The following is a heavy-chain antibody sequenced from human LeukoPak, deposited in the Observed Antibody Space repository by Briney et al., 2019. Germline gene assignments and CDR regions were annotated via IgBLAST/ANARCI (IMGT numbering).Heavy chain of an antibody. V-gene: IGHV1-2*02. CDR1: GYTFTGYY. J-gene: IGHJ6*03. D-gene: IGHD1-26*01. CDR2: INPNSGGT. Sequence: GASVKVSCKASGYTFTGYYMHWVRQAPGQGLEWMGWINPNSGGTNYAQKFQGRVTMTRDTSISTAYMELSRLRSDDTAVYYCASSSGSYGFYYMDVWGKGTTVTVSS. CDR3: ASSSGSYGFYYMDV.